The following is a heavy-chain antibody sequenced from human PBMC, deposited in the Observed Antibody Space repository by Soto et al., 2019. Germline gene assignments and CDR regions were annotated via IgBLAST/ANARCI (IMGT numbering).Heavy chain of an antibody. D-gene: IGHD6-13*01. CDR3: ARDLGRQQLVPTRFAP. J-gene: IGHJ5*02. Sequence: QVQLVQSGAEVKKPGASVKVSCKASGYTFTSYGISWVRQAPGQGLEWMGWISAYNGNTNYAHKLQVRVTMTTDASTSTAYMELRSLRSDDTAVYYCARDLGRQQLVPTRFAPWGKGTLVPVSS. CDR2: ISAYNGNT. V-gene: IGHV1-18*01. CDR1: GYTFTSYG.